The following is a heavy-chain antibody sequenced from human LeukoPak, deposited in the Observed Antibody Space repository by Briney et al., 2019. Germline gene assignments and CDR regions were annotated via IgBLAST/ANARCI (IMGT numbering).Heavy chain of an antibody. D-gene: IGHD5-24*01. J-gene: IGHJ4*02. CDR3: TKDRDPMATIEGVFDY. CDR1: GFTFDDYA. V-gene: IGHV3-9*01. CDR2: ISWNSGSI. Sequence: GRSLRLCCAASGFTFDDYAMHWVRQAPGKGLEWVSGISWNSGSIGYADSVKGRFTISRDNAKNSLYLQMNSLRAEDTALYYCTKDRDPMATIEGVFDYWGQGTLVTVSS.